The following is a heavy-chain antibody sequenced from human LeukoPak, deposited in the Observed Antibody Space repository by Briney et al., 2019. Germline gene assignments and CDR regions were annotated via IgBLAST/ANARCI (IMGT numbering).Heavy chain of an antibody. V-gene: IGHV4-59*08. CDR3: ARQNYDEVNYYYYGLDV. CDR1: SGSISSNY. CDR2: IYYRGST. J-gene: IGHJ6*02. Sequence: SETLSLTCSVSSGSISSNYWSWIRQSPGKGLEWIGYIYYRGSTDYNPSLKSRVTMSVDTSKNQFSLKLSSVTAADTAVYYCARQNYDEVNYYYYGLDVWGQGTTVTVSS. D-gene: IGHD3-3*01.